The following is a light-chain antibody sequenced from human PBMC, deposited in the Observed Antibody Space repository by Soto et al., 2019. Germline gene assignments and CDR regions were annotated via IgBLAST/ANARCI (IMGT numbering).Light chain of an antibody. CDR1: RSDIGSYNY. J-gene: IGLJ1*01. CDR2: GVS. Sequence: QSALTQPASVSGSPGQSITISCSGTRSDIGSYNYVAWYQQFPGKTPKILIYGVSNRPSWVSSRFSGSKSGNTASLTISGFQAEDEADYYCISYTGSSTSYVFGSGTKLTVL. V-gene: IGLV2-14*01. CDR3: ISYTGSSTSYV.